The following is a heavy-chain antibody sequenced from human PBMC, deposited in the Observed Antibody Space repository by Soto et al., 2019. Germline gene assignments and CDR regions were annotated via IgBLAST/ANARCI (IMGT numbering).Heavy chain of an antibody. CDR2: ISGSGGST. CDR3: AKGYYDFWSGTTNYYYYMDV. D-gene: IGHD3-3*01. Sequence: EVQLLESGGGLVQPGGSLRLSCAASGFTFSSYAMSWVRQAPGKGLEWVSAISGSGGSTYYADSVKGRFTISRDNSKNPLYLQMNSLGAEDTAVYYCAKGYYDFWSGTTNYYYYMDVWGKGTTVTVSS. J-gene: IGHJ6*03. V-gene: IGHV3-23*01. CDR1: GFTFSSYA.